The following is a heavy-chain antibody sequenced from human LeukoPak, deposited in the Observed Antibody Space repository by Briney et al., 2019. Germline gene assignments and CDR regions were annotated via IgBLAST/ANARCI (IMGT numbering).Heavy chain of an antibody. Sequence: PGGSLRLSCAASGFTFSSYWMSWVRQAPGKGLKWVANIKQDGSEKYYVDSVKGRFTISRDNAKNSLYLQMNSLRAEDTAVYYCARGGAAAGTEVYFDYWGQGTLVTVSS. CDR1: GFTFSSYW. D-gene: IGHD6-13*01. CDR2: IKQDGSEK. V-gene: IGHV3-7*01. J-gene: IGHJ4*02. CDR3: ARGGAAAGTEVYFDY.